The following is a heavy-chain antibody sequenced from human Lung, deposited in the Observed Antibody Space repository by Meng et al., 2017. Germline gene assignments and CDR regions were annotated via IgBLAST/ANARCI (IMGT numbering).Heavy chain of an antibody. CDR1: GVPFNTYA. J-gene: IGHJ2*01. Sequence: VEVAVAGGGGVQPGGCLTLSLAASGVPFNTYAMHWVRQAPGKGLEWVSLMSFDGAQIYYSDSVRGRFTISRDNSKNTLYLQMNSLRAEDTAVYYCARDKPPNDVWGRGTLVTVSS. CDR3: ARDKPPNDV. CDR2: MSFDGAQI. V-gene: IGHV3-30*01.